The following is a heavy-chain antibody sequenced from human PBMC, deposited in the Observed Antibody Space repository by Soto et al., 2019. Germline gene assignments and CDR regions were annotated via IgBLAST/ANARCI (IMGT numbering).Heavy chain of an antibody. Sequence: GGSLRLSCAASGFTFSSYAMSWVRQAPGKGLEWVSAISGSGGSTYYADSVKGRFTISRDNSKNTLYLQMNSLRAEDTAVYYCAKGGRDTAMVGYYYGMDVWGQGTTVTVSS. CDR3: AKGGRDTAMVGYYYGMDV. J-gene: IGHJ6*02. D-gene: IGHD5-18*01. V-gene: IGHV3-23*01. CDR2: ISGSGGST. CDR1: GFTFSSYA.